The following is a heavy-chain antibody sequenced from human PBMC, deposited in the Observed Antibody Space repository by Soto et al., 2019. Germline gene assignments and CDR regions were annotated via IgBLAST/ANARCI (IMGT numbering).Heavy chain of an antibody. CDR3: ARGGFSSSWRFDY. CDR2: IVPFIGTT. Sequence: SVKVSCKASGDTFSSYAISWVRQAPGQGLEWMGGIVPFIGTTNYAQNFQGRVTITADKSTSTTYMELTSLRSEDTAVYYCARGGFSSSWRFDYWGQGALVTVSS. V-gene: IGHV1-69*06. J-gene: IGHJ4*02. D-gene: IGHD6-13*01. CDR1: GDTFSSYA.